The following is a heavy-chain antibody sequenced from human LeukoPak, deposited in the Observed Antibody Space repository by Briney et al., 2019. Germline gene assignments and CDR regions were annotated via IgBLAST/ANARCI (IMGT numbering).Heavy chain of an antibody. Sequence: GGSLRLSCAGSGFTLSSNWMHWVRQAPGKGLVWVSRIYSDGSRTNYADSVKGRFTISRDNSNNTVFLQMNSLRAEDTAVYFCAKVGVSGLVPGHWFDPWGLGTLVTVSS. V-gene: IGHV3-74*01. CDR3: AKVGVSGLVPGHWFDP. D-gene: IGHD3/OR15-3a*01. J-gene: IGHJ5*02. CDR1: GFTLSSNW. CDR2: IYSDGSRT.